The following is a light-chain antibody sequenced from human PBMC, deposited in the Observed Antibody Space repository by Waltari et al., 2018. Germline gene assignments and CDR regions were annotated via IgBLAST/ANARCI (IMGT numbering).Light chain of an antibody. CDR1: SPNSGAGYD. CDR3: QSYDSSLSGSV. CDR2: GNS. Sequence: QSVLTQPPSVSGAPGPRVTIPCTGSSPNSGAGYDVPRYQQLPGTAPKLLIYGNSNRPSGVPDRFSGSKSGTSASLAITGLQAEDEADYYCQSYDSSLSGSVFGGGTKLTVL. J-gene: IGLJ3*02. V-gene: IGLV1-40*01.